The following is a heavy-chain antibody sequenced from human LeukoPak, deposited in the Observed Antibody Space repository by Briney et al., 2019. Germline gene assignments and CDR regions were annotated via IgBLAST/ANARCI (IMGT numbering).Heavy chain of an antibody. J-gene: IGHJ4*02. CDR2: ISYGGSNK. CDR1: GFTFSSYA. CDR3: ARDYGYSSSWYQVDY. D-gene: IGHD6-13*01. Sequence: PGRSLRLSCVASGFTFSSYAMHWVRQAAGRGLEGVAVISYGGSNKYYADSVKGRFTISKDNYKNTLYLKINSLRAEDTAVYYCARDYGYSSSWYQVDYWGQGTLVTVSS. V-gene: IGHV3-30-3*01.